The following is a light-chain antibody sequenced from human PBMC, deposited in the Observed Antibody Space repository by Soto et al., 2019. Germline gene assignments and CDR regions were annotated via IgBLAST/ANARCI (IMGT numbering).Light chain of an antibody. CDR2: GAS. J-gene: IGKJ1*01. Sequence: DIQMTQSPSSLSAFVGDSVTISCRASQTITIYLNWYQQKPGKAPKLLIYGASTLQSGVPSRFSGSGSGTDFTLTINGLQPDDFAIYYCQQYISYRAFGQGTKVDI. CDR3: QQYISYRA. V-gene: IGKV1-39*01. CDR1: QTITIY.